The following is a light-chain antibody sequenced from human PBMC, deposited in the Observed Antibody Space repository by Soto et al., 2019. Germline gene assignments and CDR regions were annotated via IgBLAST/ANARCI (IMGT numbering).Light chain of an antibody. Sequence: EIVLTQSPATLSLSPGERATLSCRASQRISNYLAWYQHKPGQAPRLLIYDTSNRATGIPARFSGSGSGTDFTLTISSLEPEDFAVYYCQQRSGWPLFGQGTKLEIK. J-gene: IGKJ2*01. V-gene: IGKV3-11*01. CDR3: QQRSGWPL. CDR1: QRISNY. CDR2: DTS.